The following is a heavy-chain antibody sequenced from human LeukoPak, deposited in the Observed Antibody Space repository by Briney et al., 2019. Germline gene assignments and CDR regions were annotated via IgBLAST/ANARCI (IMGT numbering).Heavy chain of an antibody. CDR1: GFTVSSNY. CDR2: IYSGGST. Sequence: PGGSLRLSCAASGFTVSSNYMSWIRQAPGKGLEWVSVIYSGGSTYYADSVKGRFTISRDNSKNTLYLQMNSLRAEDTAVYYCARDLSSGSAYGMDVWGQGTTVTVSS. CDR3: ARDLSSGSAYGMDV. V-gene: IGHV3-66*01. D-gene: IGHD3-10*01. J-gene: IGHJ6*02.